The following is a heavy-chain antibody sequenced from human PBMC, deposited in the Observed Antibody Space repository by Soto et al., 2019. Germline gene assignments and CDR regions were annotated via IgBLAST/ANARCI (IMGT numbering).Heavy chain of an antibody. CDR2: ISAYNGNT. V-gene: IGHV1-18*01. CDR1: GYTFTSYG. CDR3: ARVREIFGVVIGGYFDD. J-gene: IGHJ4*02. Sequence: GASVKVSCKASGYTFTSYGISWVRQAPGQGLEWMGWISAYNGNTNYAQKLQDRVTMTTDTSTSTAYMELRSLRSDDTAVYYCARVREIFGVVIGGYFDDWGQGTRVTVSS. D-gene: IGHD3-3*01.